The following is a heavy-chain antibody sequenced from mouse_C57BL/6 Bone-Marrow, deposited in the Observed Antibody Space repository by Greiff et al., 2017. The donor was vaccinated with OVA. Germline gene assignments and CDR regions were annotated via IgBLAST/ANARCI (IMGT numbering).Heavy chain of an antibody. Sequence: EVQLQESGAELVRPGASVKLSCTASGFNIKDDYMHWVKQRPEQGLEWIGWLDPENGDTEYASKFQGQATITADTSSNTAYLQLSSRTSEDTAVYYCTKDYYGSSHWYFYVWGTGTTVTVSS. J-gene: IGHJ1*03. CDR1: GFNIKDDY. CDR3: TKDYYGSSHWYFYV. D-gene: IGHD1-1*01. V-gene: IGHV14-4*01. CDR2: LDPENGDT.